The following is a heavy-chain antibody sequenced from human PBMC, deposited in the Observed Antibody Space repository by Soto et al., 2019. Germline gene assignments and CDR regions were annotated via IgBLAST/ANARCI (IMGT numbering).Heavy chain of an antibody. V-gene: IGHV1-46*01. D-gene: IGHD6-13*01. CDR2: INPSGGST. Sequence: QVQLVQSGAEVKKPGASVKVSCKASGYTFTSYYMHWVRQAPGQGLEWMGIINPSGGSTSYAQKFQGRVTMTRDTSTSTVYMELSSLRSEDTAVYHCARMGVAAAFFDYWGQGTLVTVSS. CDR1: GYTFTSYY. J-gene: IGHJ4*02. CDR3: ARMGVAAAFFDY.